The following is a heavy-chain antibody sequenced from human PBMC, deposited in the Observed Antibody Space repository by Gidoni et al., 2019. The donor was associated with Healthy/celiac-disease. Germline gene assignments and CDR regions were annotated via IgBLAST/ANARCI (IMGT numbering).Heavy chain of an antibody. V-gene: IGHV3-21*01. D-gene: IGHD3-3*01. CDR1: GFTFSHYS. CDR2: ISSSSSYI. J-gene: IGHJ3*02. CDR3: ARDWGPTDYDFWSGYYGAFDI. Sequence: EVQLVESGGGLVKPGGSLRLSCSASGFTFSHYSMTWFRQAPGKGLEWVSSISSSSSYIYYADSVKGRFTISRDNAKNSLYLQMNSLRAEDTAVYYCARDWGPTDYDFWSGYYGAFDIWGQGTMVTVSS.